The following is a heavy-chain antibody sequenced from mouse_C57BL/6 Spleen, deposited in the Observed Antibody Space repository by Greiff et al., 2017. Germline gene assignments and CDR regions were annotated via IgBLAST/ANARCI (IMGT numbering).Heavy chain of an antibody. D-gene: IGHD1-1*01. V-gene: IGHV1-42*01. CDR2: VNPSTGGT. CDR3: ERGITTVVPYFDY. CDR1: GYSFTGYY. Sequence: VQLQQSGPELVKPGASVKISCKASGYSFTGYYMNWVKQSPEKSLEWIGEVNPSTGGTTYNQKFKAKATLTVDKSSSTANRQLESLTSDDSAVYYCERGITTVVPYFDYWGQGTTRTVSS. J-gene: IGHJ2*01.